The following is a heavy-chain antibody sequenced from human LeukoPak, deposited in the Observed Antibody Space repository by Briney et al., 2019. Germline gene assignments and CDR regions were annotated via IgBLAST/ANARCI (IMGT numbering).Heavy chain of an antibody. CDR2: IKLDGSEK. Sequence: GGSLRLSCVFSGFTFSTYWVCWLRQAPGKGLEWVANIKLDGSEKYYVDSVKGRFTISRDNSKNSLYLQMNSLRAEDTAVYYCARDNVRLFDYWGRGTLVTVSS. D-gene: IGHD6-6*01. V-gene: IGHV3-7*01. CDR3: ARDNVRLFDY. CDR1: GFTFSTYW. J-gene: IGHJ4*02.